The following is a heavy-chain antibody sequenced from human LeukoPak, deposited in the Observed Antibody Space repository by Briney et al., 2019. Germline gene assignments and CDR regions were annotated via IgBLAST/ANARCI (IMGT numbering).Heavy chain of an antibody. J-gene: IGHJ4*02. CDR3: AKDLRRHYYDSSGYPYYFDY. CDR2: ISGSGGST. Sequence: GGSLRLSCAASGFTFSSYVMSWVRQAPGKGLEWVSAISGSGGSTYYADSVKGRFTISRDNSKNTLYLQMNSLRAEDTAVYYCAKDLRRHYYDSSGYPYYFDYWGQGTLVTVSS. CDR1: GFTFSSYV. V-gene: IGHV3-23*01. D-gene: IGHD3-22*01.